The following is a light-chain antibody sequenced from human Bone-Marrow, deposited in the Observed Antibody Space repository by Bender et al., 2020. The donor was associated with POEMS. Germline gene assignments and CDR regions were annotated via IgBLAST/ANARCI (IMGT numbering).Light chain of an antibody. V-gene: IGLV1-47*01. CDR2: RNN. J-gene: IGLJ1*01. Sequence: QSVLTQSPSASGTPGQRVTISCSGSNSNIGRNYVYWYLQLPGTAPKLLISRNNQRPSGVPDRISGSKSGTSASLAISGLRSEDEADYYCAAWDDRLSGYVFGTGTKVTVL. CDR3: AAWDDRLSGYV. CDR1: NSNIGRNY.